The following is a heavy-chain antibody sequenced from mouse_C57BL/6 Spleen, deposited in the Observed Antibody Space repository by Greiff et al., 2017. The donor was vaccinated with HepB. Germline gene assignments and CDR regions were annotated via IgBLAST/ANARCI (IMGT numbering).Heavy chain of an antibody. CDR1: GFTFSDYY. J-gene: IGHJ3*01. V-gene: IGHV5-16*01. CDR2: INYDGSST. CDR3: ARGGGSSPWFAY. Sequence: EVKLMESEGGLVQPGSSMKLSCTASGFTFSDYYMAWVRQVPEKGLEWVANINYDGSSTYYLDSLKSRFIISRDNTKNILYLQMSSLKSEDTATYYCARGGGSSPWFAYWGQGTLVTVSA. D-gene: IGHD1-1*01.